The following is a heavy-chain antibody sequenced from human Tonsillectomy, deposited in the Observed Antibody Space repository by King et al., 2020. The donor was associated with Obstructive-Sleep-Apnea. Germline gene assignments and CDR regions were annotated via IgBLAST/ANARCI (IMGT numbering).Heavy chain of an antibody. CDR2: MSGSGGST. Sequence: VQLVESGGGLVQPGGSLRLSCGGSGFTFRSYGMSWVRQAPGKGLEWVSGMSGSGGSTYYADSVKGRFTISRDNSKNTLYLQMNSLRAEDTAVYYCAKDSMDYDTLTGPVDYWGQGTLAT. D-gene: IGHD3-9*01. V-gene: IGHV3-23*04. CDR1: GFTFRSYG. CDR3: AKDSMDYDTLTGPVDY. J-gene: IGHJ4*02.